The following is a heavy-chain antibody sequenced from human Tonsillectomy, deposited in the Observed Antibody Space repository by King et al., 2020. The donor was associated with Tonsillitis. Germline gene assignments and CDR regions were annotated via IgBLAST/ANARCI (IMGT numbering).Heavy chain of an antibody. CDR1: GFTLNSYW. Sequence: VQLVESGGGLVQPGGSLRLSCAASGFTLNSYWMHWVRQVPGKGLLWVSRINNDGRDTRYADSVKGRFTISRDNAKNTLYLQMNSLRAEDTAVYYCARENGIDYYYMDVWGKGTTVTVSS. D-gene: IGHD2-21*01. V-gene: IGHV3-74*01. J-gene: IGHJ6*03. CDR2: INNDGRDT. CDR3: ARENGIDYYYMDV.